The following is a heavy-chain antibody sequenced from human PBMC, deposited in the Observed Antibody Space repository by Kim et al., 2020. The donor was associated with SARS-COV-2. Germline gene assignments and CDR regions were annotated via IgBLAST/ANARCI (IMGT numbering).Heavy chain of an antibody. Sequence: NYNPTLKSRDTITGDTSKNQFSLKLSSVTAADTAVYYCARGGGDYGDYESWGQGTLVTVSS. V-gene: IGHV4-59*09. D-gene: IGHD4-17*01. J-gene: IGHJ5*02. CDR3: ARGGGDYGDYES.